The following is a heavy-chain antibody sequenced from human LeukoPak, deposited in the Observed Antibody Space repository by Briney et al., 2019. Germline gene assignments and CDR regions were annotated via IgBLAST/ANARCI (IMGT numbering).Heavy chain of an antibody. J-gene: IGHJ6*02. Sequence: GGSLRLSCAASGFTFSSYAMSWVRQAPGKGLEWVSAISGSGGSTYYADSVKGRFTISRDNSKNTLYLQMNSLRAEDTAVYYCVVGYNYYYGMDVWGQGTTVTVSS. D-gene: IGHD6-13*01. V-gene: IGHV3-23*01. CDR3: VVGYNYYYGMDV. CDR1: GFTFSSYA. CDR2: ISGSGGST.